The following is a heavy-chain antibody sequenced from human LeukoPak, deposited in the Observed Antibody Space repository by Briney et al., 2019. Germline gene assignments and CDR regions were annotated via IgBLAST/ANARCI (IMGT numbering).Heavy chain of an antibody. D-gene: IGHD2-15*01. CDR2: INSDGSST. J-gene: IGHJ6*02. CDR1: GFTFSSYW. Sequence: PGGSLRLSCAASGFTFSSYWMHWVRQAPGKGLVWVSRINSDGSSTSYADSVKGRFTISRDNAKNTLYLQMNSLRAEDTALYYCAKDMGIGSTMPTYYYGVDVWGQGTTVTVSS. V-gene: IGHV3-74*01. CDR3: AKDMGIGSTMPTYYYGVDV.